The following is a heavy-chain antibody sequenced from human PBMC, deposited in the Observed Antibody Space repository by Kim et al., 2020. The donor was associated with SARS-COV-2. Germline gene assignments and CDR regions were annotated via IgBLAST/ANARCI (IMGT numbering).Heavy chain of an antibody. CDR1: GYTFTGYY. V-gene: IGHV1-2*06. CDR3: VKLVRSDSFMDV. CDR2: INPNSGGT. Sequence: ASVKVSCKASGYTFTGYYMHWVRQAPGQGLEWMGRINPNSGGTNYAQKFQGRVTMTRDTSISTAYMELSRLRSDDTAVYYCVKLVRSDSFMDVWGQGTTVTVSS. J-gene: IGHJ6*02. D-gene: IGHD6-13*01.